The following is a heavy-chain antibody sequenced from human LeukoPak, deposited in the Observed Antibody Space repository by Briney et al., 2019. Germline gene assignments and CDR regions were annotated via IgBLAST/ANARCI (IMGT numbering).Heavy chain of an antibody. J-gene: IGHJ4*02. D-gene: IGHD3-10*01. CDR1: GFTFSSYA. CDR3: ARDSGGFDY. Sequence: PGGSLGLSCAASGFTFSSYAMHWVRQAPGKGLEWVAVISYDGSNKYYADSVKGRFTISRDNSKNTLYLQMNSLRAEDTAVYYCARDSGGFDYWGQGTLVTVSS. CDR2: ISYDGSNK. V-gene: IGHV3-30-3*01.